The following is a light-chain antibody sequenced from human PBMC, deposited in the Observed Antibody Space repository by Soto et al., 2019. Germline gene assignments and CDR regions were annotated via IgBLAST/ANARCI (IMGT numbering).Light chain of an antibody. J-gene: IGKJ4*01. Sequence: EMVMTQSPVTLSGSPGERVTLSCRASRTISRNLAWYQQKPGQAPRLLIYGASTRATGIPDRFSGSGSGTEFTLTINSLQSEDFAMYYCQPHNNWPAVTFGGGTRVEIK. CDR3: QPHNNWPAVT. CDR2: GAS. V-gene: IGKV3-15*01. CDR1: RTISRN.